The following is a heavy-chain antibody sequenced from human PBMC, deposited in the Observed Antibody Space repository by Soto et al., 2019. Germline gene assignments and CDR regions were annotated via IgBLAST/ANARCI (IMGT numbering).Heavy chain of an antibody. CDR2: IKSKTDGGTT. Sequence: GRSLRPLCAASGFTFSNAWMSWVRQAPGKGLEWVGRIKSKTDGGTTDYAAPVKGRFTISRDDSKNTLYLQMNSLKTEDTAVYYCTTDPDPSGYDFWSGYGPRDYRGQGTLVTVSS. CDR3: TTDPDPSGYDFWSGYGPRDY. CDR1: GFTFSNAW. V-gene: IGHV3-15*01. D-gene: IGHD3-3*01. J-gene: IGHJ4*02.